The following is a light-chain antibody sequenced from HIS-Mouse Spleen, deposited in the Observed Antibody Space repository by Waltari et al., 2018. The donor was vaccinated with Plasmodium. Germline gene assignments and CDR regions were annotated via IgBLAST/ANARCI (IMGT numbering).Light chain of an antibody. Sequence: QSVLTQPPSASGTPGQRVTISCSGSSSNIGRNYVYWYQQLPGTAPKLLIYRNNQRPSGVPARFSGSKSSTAASLAISGLRSEDEADYYCAAWDDSLSGWVFGGGTKLTVL. J-gene: IGLJ3*02. CDR1: SSNIGRNY. V-gene: IGLV1-47*01. CDR2: RNN. CDR3: AAWDDSLSGWV.